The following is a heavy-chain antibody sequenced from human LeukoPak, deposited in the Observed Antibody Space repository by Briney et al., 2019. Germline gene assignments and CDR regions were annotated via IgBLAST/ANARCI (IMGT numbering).Heavy chain of an antibody. Sequence: PGGSLRLSCAASGFTFSSYEMNWVRQAPGKGLEWVSYISSSGSTIYYADSVKGRFTISRDNAKNSLYLQMNSLRAEDTAVYYCSGSCCSRGWFDPWGQGTLVTVSS. J-gene: IGHJ5*02. CDR1: GFTFSSYE. CDR3: SGSCCSRGWFDP. D-gene: IGHD3-10*01. CDR2: ISSSGSTI. V-gene: IGHV3-48*03.